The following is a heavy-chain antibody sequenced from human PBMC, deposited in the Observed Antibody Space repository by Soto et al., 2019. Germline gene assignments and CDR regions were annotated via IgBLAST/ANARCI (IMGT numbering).Heavy chain of an antibody. V-gene: IGHV3-30*02. CDR1: GFIFSNNG. D-gene: IGHD3-10*02. J-gene: IGHJ4*02. Sequence: GGSLRLSCVGSGFIFSNNGMHWVRQTPGKGLEWVAFMSYDGSVTFYADSVKGRYTISRDNSKNTLFLHMSNLRAEDTAMYYCTIVRVADSALDHWGQGTLVTVSS. CDR2: MSYDGSVT. CDR3: TIVRVADSALDH.